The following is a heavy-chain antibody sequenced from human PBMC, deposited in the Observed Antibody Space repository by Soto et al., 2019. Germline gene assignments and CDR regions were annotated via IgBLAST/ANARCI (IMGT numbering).Heavy chain of an antibody. CDR3: ARTPRAGDLYYFDY. Sequence: QVQLQESGPGLVKPSETLSLTCTVSGGSISSYYWSWIRQPPGQGLVWIGYIYYSGSTHYNPSLKSRVTISVDTSKNQFSLKLSSVTAADTAVYYCARTPRAGDLYYFDYWGQGSLVTVAS. D-gene: IGHD2-21*02. CDR2: IYYSGST. V-gene: IGHV4-59*01. CDR1: GGSISSYY. J-gene: IGHJ4*02.